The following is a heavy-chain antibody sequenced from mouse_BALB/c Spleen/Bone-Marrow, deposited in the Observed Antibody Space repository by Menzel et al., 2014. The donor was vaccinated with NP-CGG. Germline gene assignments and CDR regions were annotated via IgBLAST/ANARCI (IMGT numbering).Heavy chain of an antibody. CDR2: IYPGDGDT. J-gene: IGHJ4*01. CDR3: ARGYRDPHCAMDS. D-gene: IGHD2-14*01. V-gene: IGHV1-80*01. Sequence: VQGVESGAELVRPGSSVKISCKASGYAFSSYWMNWVKQRPGQGLEWIGQIYPGDGDTNYNGNFKDKATLTVDRSSSAAFMQRSGLTYQGSAASVCARGYRDPHCAMDSGGLGTWVPV. CDR1: GYAFSSYW.